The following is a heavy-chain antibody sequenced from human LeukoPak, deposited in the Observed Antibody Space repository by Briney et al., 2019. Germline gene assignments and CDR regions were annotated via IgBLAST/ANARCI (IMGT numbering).Heavy chain of an antibody. Sequence: GGSLRLSCAASGFTFSSYAMSWVRQAPGKGLEWVSAISGSGGSTYYADSVKGRFTISRDNFKNTLYLQMNSLRAEDTAVYYCAKSGGYAFYYYYGMDVWGQGTTVTVSS. CDR3: AKSGGYAFYYYYGMDV. V-gene: IGHV3-23*01. J-gene: IGHJ6*02. D-gene: IGHD3-22*01. CDR2: ISGSGGST. CDR1: GFTFSSYA.